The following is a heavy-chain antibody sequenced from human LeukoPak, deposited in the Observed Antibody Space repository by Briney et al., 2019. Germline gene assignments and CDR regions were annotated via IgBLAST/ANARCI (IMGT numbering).Heavy chain of an antibody. CDR3: ARATRAVAGPDAFDI. CDR1: GFTFDNYA. Sequence: GGSLRLSCTASGFTFDNYAMYWVRHAPGKGLEWVSGVSWNSGSIAYADSVKGRFTTSRDDAKNSLYLQMNSLRAEDTAVYYCARATRAVAGPDAFDIWGQGTMVTVSS. CDR2: VSWNSGSI. V-gene: IGHV3-9*01. J-gene: IGHJ3*02. D-gene: IGHD6-19*01.